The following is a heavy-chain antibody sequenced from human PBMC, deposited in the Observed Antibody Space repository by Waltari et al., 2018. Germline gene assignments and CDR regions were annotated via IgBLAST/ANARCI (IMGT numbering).Heavy chain of an antibody. CDR1: GYTFTDYY. V-gene: IGHV1-69-2*01. CDR3: ARVHTYYDFWSGYFPY. CDR2: VDPEDGET. J-gene: IGHJ4*02. Sequence: EVQLVQSGAEVKKPGATVKISCKVSGYTFTDYYMHWVQQAPGKGLEWMGLVDPEDGETIYAEKVQGRVTITADTSTDTAYMELSSLRSEDTAVYYCARVHTYYDFWSGYFPYWGQGTLVTVSS. D-gene: IGHD3-3*01.